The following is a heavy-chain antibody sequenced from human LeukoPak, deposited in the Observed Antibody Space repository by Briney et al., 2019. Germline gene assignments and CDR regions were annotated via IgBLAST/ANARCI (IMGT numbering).Heavy chain of an antibody. D-gene: IGHD2-15*01. J-gene: IGHJ4*02. CDR3: AKRGHCSATCTYDY. Sequence: PGGSLRLSCAASGFTFSNFAIHWVRQAPGKGLEWVSCVNGDGVNTYYADSVKGRFTISRDNSKNTVYLQMTSLRAEDTAVYYCAKRGHCSATCTYDYWGQGTLVTVSS. CDR1: GFTFSNFA. V-gene: IGHV3-23*01. CDR2: VNGDGVNT.